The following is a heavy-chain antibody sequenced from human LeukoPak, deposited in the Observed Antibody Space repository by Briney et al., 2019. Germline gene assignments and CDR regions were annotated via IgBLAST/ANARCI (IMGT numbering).Heavy chain of an antibody. V-gene: IGHV4-39*07. D-gene: IGHD5-18*01. CDR2: IYYSGST. J-gene: IGHJ4*02. CDR3: ARLQLWLRKIDY. CDR1: GGSISSSSYY. Sequence: SETLSFTCTVSGGSISSSSYYWGWIRQPPGKGLEWIGSIYYSGSTYYNPSLKSRVTISVDTSKNQFSLKLSSVTAADTAVYYCARLQLWLRKIDYWGQGTLVTASS.